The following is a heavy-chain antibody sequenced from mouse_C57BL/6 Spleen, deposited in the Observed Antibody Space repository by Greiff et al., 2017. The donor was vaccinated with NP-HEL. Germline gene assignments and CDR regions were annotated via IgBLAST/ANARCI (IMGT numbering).Heavy chain of an antibody. D-gene: IGHD1-1*01. J-gene: IGHJ2*01. CDR2: IYPGDGDT. V-gene: IGHV1-80*01. CDR3: ARSYYGSCYGF. Sequence: VQLQQSGAELVKPGASVKISCKASGYAFSGYWMNWVKQRPGKGLEWIGQIYPGDGDTNYNGKFKGKATLTADTSSSIAYMQLSSLTSEDSAVYYCARSYYGSCYGFWGQGTTLTVSS. CDR1: GYAFSGYW.